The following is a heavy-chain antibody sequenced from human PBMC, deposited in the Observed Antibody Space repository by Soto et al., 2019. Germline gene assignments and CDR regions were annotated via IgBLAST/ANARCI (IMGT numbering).Heavy chain of an antibody. D-gene: IGHD1-26*01. CDR3: ARDKIVGATFFDF. CDR1: GFSFSTYW. CDR2: IKQDGSEI. J-gene: IGHJ4*02. Sequence: LRLSCAASGFSFSTYWMSWVRQTPGKGLEWVTNIKQDGSEIYYLASVKGRFTISRDNAKNSLYLQMNSLRVEDTAMYYCARDKIVGATFFDFWGQGALVTVSS. V-gene: IGHV3-7*03.